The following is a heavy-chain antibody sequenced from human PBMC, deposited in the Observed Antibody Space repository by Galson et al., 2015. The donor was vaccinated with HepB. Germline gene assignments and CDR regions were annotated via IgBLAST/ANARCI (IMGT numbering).Heavy chain of an antibody. CDR2: IHSSGKYL. V-gene: IGHV3-21*06. D-gene: IGHD3-10*01. Sequence: SLRLSCAASGFTFNVYSMTWVRQAPGKGLEWVSSIHSSGKYLYYAESVKGRFVISRDNARNSLYLQMNSLRAEDTAVYYCARDEGRGAEGEFDYWGQGTLVTVSS. J-gene: IGHJ4*02. CDR3: ARDEGRGAEGEFDY. CDR1: GFTFNVYS.